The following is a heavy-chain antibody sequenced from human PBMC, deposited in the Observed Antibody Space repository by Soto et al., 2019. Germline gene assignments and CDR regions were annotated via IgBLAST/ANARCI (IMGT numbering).Heavy chain of an antibody. CDR3: ARDYYYGMDV. CDR1: GDSVSSDSAA. Sequence: SQTLSLTCAISGDSVSSDSAAWNWIRQFPSRGLEWLGRTYYRSKWYNDYAVSMKSRIIISPDTSKNQFSLQLNSVTPEDTAVYFCARDYYYGMDVWGQGTTVTVSS. CDR2: TYYRSKWYN. J-gene: IGHJ6*02. V-gene: IGHV6-1*01.